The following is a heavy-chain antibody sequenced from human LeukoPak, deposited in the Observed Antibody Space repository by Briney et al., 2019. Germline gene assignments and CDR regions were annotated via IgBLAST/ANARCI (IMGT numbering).Heavy chain of an antibody. CDR3: AKDRLLFGGDYTPDPFDY. D-gene: IGHD2-21*02. Sequence: GGSLRLSCAASGFTFSSYAMSWVRQAPGKGLEWVSAISGSGGSTYYADSVKGRFTISRDNSKNTLYLQMNSLRAEDTAVYYCAKDRLLFGGDYTPDPFDYWGQGTLVTVSS. CDR1: GFTFSSYA. V-gene: IGHV3-23*01. J-gene: IGHJ4*02. CDR2: ISGSGGST.